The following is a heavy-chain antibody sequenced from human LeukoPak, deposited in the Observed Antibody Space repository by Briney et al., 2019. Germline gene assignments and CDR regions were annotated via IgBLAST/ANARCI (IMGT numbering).Heavy chain of an antibody. D-gene: IGHD2-2*01. CDR3: ARRLTQYDCFDP. Sequence: SQTLSLTCAISGDSVSSNSVTWNWIRQSPSRGLEWLGRTYYRSTWYNDYAVSARGRITVNPDTSKNQFSLHLNSVTPEDTAVYYCARRLTQYDCFDPWGQGILVTVSS. CDR1: GDSVSSNSVT. V-gene: IGHV6-1*01. J-gene: IGHJ5*02. CDR2: TYYRSTWYN.